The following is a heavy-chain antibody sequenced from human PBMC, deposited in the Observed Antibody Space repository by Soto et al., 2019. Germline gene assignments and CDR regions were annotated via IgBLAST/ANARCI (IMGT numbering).Heavy chain of an antibody. CDR1: GFTFSSYA. CDR3: AKRVEGSGTYYKGPFEY. D-gene: IGHD3-10*01. CDR2: ISDSGGST. Sequence: EVQLLESGGGLVQPGGSLRLSCAASGFTFSSYAMTWVRQAPGKGLEWVSGISDSGGSTYYADSVKGRFTISRDNSKKTLYLQMNSLRAEDTAVYYCAKRVEGSGTYYKGPFEYWGQGTLVTASS. J-gene: IGHJ4*02. V-gene: IGHV3-23*01.